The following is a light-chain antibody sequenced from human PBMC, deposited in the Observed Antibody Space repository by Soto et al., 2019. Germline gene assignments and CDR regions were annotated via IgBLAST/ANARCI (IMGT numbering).Light chain of an antibody. V-gene: IGKV1-39*01. CDR3: QQSYGRPPIT. Sequence: DIQMTQSPSSLSASVGDRVIITCRASQSISIYLNWYQHKPRRAPKLLIYATSTLQSGVPSRFTGRRSGTNFNLTISSLQRQDFATYYCQQSYGRPPITFGHGKRLEIK. CDR1: QSISIY. J-gene: IGKJ5*01. CDR2: ATS.